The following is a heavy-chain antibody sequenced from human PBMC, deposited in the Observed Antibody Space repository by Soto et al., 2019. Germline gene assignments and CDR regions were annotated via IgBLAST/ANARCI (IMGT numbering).Heavy chain of an antibody. CDR1: GFTFNSSA. D-gene: IGHD1-1*01. J-gene: IGHJ4*02. CDR3: AIDGYGKADY. Sequence: GGSLRLSCAASGFTFNSSAMTWVRQAPGKGLEWVSTINGRAFGPYYADSVKGRFTISRDNSKNTLYLQMNSLRAEDTAVYYWAIDGYGKADYWGQGTLVTVSS. CDR2: INGRAFGP. V-gene: IGHV3-23*01.